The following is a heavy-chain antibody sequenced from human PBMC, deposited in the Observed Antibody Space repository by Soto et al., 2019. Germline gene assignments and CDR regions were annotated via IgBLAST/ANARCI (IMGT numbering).Heavy chain of an antibody. CDR3: GRDGPETSPYGIDL. V-gene: IGHV3-33*01. J-gene: IGHJ6*02. CDR1: GFTFSSYG. CDR2: IWYEGSNK. Sequence: QVQLVESGGGVVQPGRSLRLSCAASGFTFSSYGMHWVRQAPGKGLEWVAVIWYEGSNKYYADSVKGRFTISRDNSKNPLDLQMNSLRAEDTAVYYCGRDGPETSPYGIDLLGQGSTVTVSS. D-gene: IGHD1-7*01.